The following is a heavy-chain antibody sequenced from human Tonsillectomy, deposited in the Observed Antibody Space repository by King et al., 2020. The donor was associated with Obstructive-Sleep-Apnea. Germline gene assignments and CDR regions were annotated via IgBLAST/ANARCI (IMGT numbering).Heavy chain of an antibody. CDR3: ARVLEMDTVGGVVDP. V-gene: IGHV3-30-3*01. Sequence: VQLVESGGGVVQPGRSLRLSCAASGFTFSTYALHWVRQAPGKGLEWVALISYDGSNKYYADSVKGRFTISRDNSKNTLYLQMNSLRAEDTAVYYCARVLEMDTVGGVVDPWGQGTLVTVSS. J-gene: IGHJ5*02. CDR2: ISYDGSNK. D-gene: IGHD5-24*01. CDR1: GFTFSTYA.